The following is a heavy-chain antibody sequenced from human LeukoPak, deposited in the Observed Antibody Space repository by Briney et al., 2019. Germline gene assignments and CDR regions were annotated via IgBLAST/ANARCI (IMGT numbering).Heavy chain of an antibody. J-gene: IGHJ3*02. D-gene: IGHD3-3*01. Sequence: GGSLRLSCTASGFTFSRDWMTWVRQAPGKGLEWVANIKQDGSERHYADSVRGRFTVSRDNAKNSLYLQMNSLRAEDTAVYYCARDLGQYDFWSGLAPAFDIWGQGTMVTVSS. CDR2: IKQDGSER. CDR1: GFTFSRDW. CDR3: ARDLGQYDFWSGLAPAFDI. V-gene: IGHV3-7*01.